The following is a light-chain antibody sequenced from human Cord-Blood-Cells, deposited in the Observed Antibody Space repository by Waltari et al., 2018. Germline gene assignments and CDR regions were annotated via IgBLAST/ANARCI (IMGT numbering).Light chain of an antibody. CDR3: SSYTSSSTRKV. V-gene: IGLV2-14*01. CDR2: DVS. CDR1: SSDVGGFNY. Sequence: QSALTQPASVSGSPGQSITISCPRTSSDVGGFNYVSCYQQHPGKAPKLMIYDVSNRPSGVSNRFSGSKSGNTASLTISGLQAEDEADYYCSSYTSSSTRKVFGTGTKVTVL. J-gene: IGLJ1*01.